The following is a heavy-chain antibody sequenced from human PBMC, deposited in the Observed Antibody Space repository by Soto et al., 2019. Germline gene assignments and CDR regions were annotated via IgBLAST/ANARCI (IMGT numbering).Heavy chain of an antibody. CDR1: GYTFTSYA. CDR3: ARPVGVDHVWFDP. Sequence: ASVKVSCKASGYTFTSYAMHWVRQAPGQRLEWMGWINAGNGNTKYSQKFQGRVTMTSDTSTSTAYMELRSLRSDDTAVYYCARPVGVDHVWFDPWGQGTLVTVSS. V-gene: IGHV1-3*01. J-gene: IGHJ5*02. CDR2: INAGNGNT. D-gene: IGHD3-3*01.